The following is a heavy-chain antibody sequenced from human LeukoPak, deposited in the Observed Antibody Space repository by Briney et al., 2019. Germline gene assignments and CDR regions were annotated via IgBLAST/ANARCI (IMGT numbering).Heavy chain of an antibody. CDR3: ARLPFFPLLWFGELPPYYFDY. D-gene: IGHD3-10*01. CDR2: INHSGST. CDR1: GGSFSGYY. V-gene: IGHV4-34*01. J-gene: IGHJ4*02. Sequence: PSETLSLTCAVYGGSFSGYYWSWIRQPPGKGLEWIGEINHSGSTNYNPSLKSRVTISVDTSKNQFSLKLSSVTAADTAVYYCARLPFFPLLWFGELPPYYFDYWGQGTLVTVSS.